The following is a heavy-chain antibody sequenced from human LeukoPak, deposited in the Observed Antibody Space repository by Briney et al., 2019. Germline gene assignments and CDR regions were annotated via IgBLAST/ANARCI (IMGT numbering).Heavy chain of an antibody. CDR2: IYYGGTT. CDR1: GGSISSSSYY. D-gene: IGHD2-15*01. J-gene: IGHJ4*02. Sequence: SETLSLTCTVSGGSISSSSYYWGWIRQPPGKGLEWIGTIYYGGTTYYNPSLKSRVTISIDTSKNQFSLKLSSVTAADTAVYYCARNFPGVGCSGGSCYDYWGQGTLVTVSS. CDR3: ARNFPGVGCSGGSCYDY. V-gene: IGHV4-39*07.